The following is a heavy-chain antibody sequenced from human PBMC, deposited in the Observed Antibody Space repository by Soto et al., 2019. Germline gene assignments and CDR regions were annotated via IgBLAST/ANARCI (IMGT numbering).Heavy chain of an antibody. CDR3: ARTWLAGGTPADAFDI. CDR1: ASSISSAYF. V-gene: IGHV4-38-2*01. Sequence: LSLTCAVSASSISSAYFWGWIRQPPGKGLEWIATIFHTGGTYYNPSLKSRVTISVDTSNNQFSLRLNSVTAADTALYFCARTWLAGGTPADAFDIWGQGTMVTVSS. CDR2: IFHTGGT. J-gene: IGHJ3*02. D-gene: IGHD2-15*01.